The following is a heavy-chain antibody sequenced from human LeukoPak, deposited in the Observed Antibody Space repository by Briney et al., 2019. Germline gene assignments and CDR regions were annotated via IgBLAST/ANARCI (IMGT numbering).Heavy chain of an antibody. V-gene: IGHV3-23*01. CDR1: GFTFRSHA. J-gene: IGHJ4*02. CDR3: AETQREFDY. CDR2: IYENGGTT. Sequence: GGSLRLSCVGSGFTFRSHAMSWVRQAPEKGLEFVSGIYENGGTTYYADSVKGRFSISRDNSKNTLYLQMDSLRGEDTAVYYCAETQREFDYWGQGTLVTVSS.